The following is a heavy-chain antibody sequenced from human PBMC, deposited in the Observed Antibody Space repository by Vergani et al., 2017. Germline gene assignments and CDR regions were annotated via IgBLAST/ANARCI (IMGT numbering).Heavy chain of an antibody. CDR1: GGTFSSYA. V-gene: IGHV1-69*18. J-gene: IGHJ3*02. CDR3: ARDVYPDMIATDDAFDI. D-gene: IGHD3-22*01. CDR2: IIPIFGTA. Sequence: QVQLVQSGAEVKKPGSSVKVSCKASGGTFSSYAISWVRQAPGQGLEWMGRIIPIFGTANYAQKFQGRVTITADESTSTAYMELSSLRSEDTAVHYCARDVYPDMIATDDAFDIWGQGTMVTVSS.